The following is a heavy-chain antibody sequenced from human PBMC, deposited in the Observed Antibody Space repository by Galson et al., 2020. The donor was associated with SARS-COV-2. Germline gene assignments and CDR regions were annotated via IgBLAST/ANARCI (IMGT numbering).Heavy chain of an antibody. CDR2: ISYDGSNK. V-gene: IGHV3-30*04. D-gene: IGHD4-17*01. Sequence: GESLKISCAASGFTFSSYAMHWVRQAPGKGLEWVAVISYDGSNKYYADSVKGRFTISRDNSKNTLYLQMNSLRAEDTAVYYCAREDPIRSYDYWGQGTLVTVSS. J-gene: IGHJ4*02. CDR1: GFTFSSYA. CDR3: AREDPIRSYDY.